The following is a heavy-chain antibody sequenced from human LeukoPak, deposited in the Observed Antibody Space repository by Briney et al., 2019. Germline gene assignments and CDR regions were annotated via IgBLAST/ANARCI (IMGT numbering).Heavy chain of an antibody. CDR3: ARARWHSGYDPLWFDY. CDR2: ISGSGGST. V-gene: IGHV3-23*01. D-gene: IGHD5-12*01. J-gene: IGHJ4*02. CDR1: GFTFSSYA. Sequence: GGSLRLSCAASGFTFSSYAMSWVRQAPGKGLEWVSAISGSGGSTYYADSVKGRFTISRDNSKNTLSLQMNSLRAEDTAVYYCARARWHSGYDPLWFDYWGQGTLVAVSS.